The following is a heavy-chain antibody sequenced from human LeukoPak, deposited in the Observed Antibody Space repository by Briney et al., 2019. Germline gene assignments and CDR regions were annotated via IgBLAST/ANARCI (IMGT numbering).Heavy chain of an antibody. V-gene: IGHV2-5*01. CDR1: GFSLSSRGVS. D-gene: IGHD5-18*01. CDR3: AHRGYNDGLDY. J-gene: IGHJ4*02. CDR2: VYWSDDK. Sequence: ESGPTLVNPTQTLTLTCTFSGFSLSSRGVSVGWIRQPPGKALEWLALVYWSDDKRYIPSPKSGLTITKDTSKNQVVLTMTNMDPVDTATYYCAHRGYNDGLDYWGQGTLVTVSS.